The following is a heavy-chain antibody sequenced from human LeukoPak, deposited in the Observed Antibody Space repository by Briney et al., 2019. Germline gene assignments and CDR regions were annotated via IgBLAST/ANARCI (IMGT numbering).Heavy chain of an antibody. D-gene: IGHD3-10*01. Sequence: ASVKVSCKASGYTFTGYHIHWVRQAPGQGLEWMGRINPYSGDTNFAQKFQGRVTMTRDTSITTAYMDLSSLTPDDTAVYFCARRNYGSPRWFDPWGQGTLVTVSS. CDR1: GYTFTGYH. CDR2: INPYSGDT. J-gene: IGHJ5*02. V-gene: IGHV1-2*06. CDR3: ARRNYGSPRWFDP.